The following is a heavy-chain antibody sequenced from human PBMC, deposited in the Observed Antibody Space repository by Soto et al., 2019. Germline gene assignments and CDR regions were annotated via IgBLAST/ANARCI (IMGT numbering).Heavy chain of an antibody. CDR3: ARVLWSGYSVGYFDY. D-gene: IGHD3-3*01. V-gene: IGHV4-59*01. J-gene: IGHJ4*02. Sequence: SETLSLTCTVSGGSISSYYWSWIRQPPGKGLEWIGYIYYSGSTNYNPSLKSRVTISVDTSKNQFSLKLSSVTAADTAVYYCARVLWSGYSVGYFDYWGRGTLVTVSS. CDR2: IYYSGST. CDR1: GGSISSYY.